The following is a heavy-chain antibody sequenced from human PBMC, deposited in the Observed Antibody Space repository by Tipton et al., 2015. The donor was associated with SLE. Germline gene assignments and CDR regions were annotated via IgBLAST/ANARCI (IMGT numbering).Heavy chain of an antibody. CDR3: ARVFVFGEVLPPNSSYMDV. J-gene: IGHJ6*03. CDR2: IYYSGST. V-gene: IGHV4-38-2*02. D-gene: IGHD3-3*01. Sequence: LRLSCTVSGYSINNGFYWGWIRQPPGKGLEWIGSIYYSGSTYYNPSLKSRVTTSVDTSKNQFSLKLSSVTAADTAVYYCARVFVFGEVLPPNSSYMDVGGKGTTVTVSS. CDR1: GYSINNGFY.